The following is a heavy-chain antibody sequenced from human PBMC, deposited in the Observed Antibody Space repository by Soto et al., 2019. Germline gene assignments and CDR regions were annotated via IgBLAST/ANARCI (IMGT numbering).Heavy chain of an antibody. J-gene: IGHJ4*02. D-gene: IGHD1-26*01. CDR2: IIPIFGTA. Sequence: QLQLVQSGAEVKKPGSSVKVSCKASEGTFSSYSINWVRQAPGQGLEWMGEIIPIFGTANYAQKFQGRVTITADESTSTAYMELSSLRSEDTAVYYCARDGGRHSGGIDYWDQGTLVTVSS. V-gene: IGHV1-69*01. CDR3: ARDGGRHSGGIDY. CDR1: EGTFSSYS.